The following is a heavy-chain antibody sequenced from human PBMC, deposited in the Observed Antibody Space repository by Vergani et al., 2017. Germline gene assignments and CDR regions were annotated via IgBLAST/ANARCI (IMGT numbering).Heavy chain of an antibody. D-gene: IGHD2-15*01. Sequence: EVQLVQSGAEVKKPGESLRISCKGSGYSFTSYWISWVRQMPGKGLEWLGRIDPSDSYTNYSPSFQVHVTISADKSISTAYLQWSSLKASDTAMYYCARHYCSGGSCYSGGIGYFDYWGQGTLVTVSS. CDR3: ARHYCSGGSCYSGGIGYFDY. CDR1: GYSFTSYW. J-gene: IGHJ4*02. CDR2: IDPSDSYT. V-gene: IGHV5-10-1*03.